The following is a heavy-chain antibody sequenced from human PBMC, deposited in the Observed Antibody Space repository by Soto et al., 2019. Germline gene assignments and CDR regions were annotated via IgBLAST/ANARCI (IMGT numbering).Heavy chain of an antibody. J-gene: IGHJ5*02. Sequence: SETLSLTCAVYGGSFSGYYWSWIRQPPGKGLEWIGEINHSGSTNYNPSLKSRVTISVDTSKNQFSLKLSSVTAADTAVYYCARGAGIAAAGKEGPNWFDPWGQGTLVTV. CDR1: GGSFSGYY. CDR3: ARGAGIAAAGKEGPNWFDP. V-gene: IGHV4-34*01. CDR2: INHSGST. D-gene: IGHD6-13*01.